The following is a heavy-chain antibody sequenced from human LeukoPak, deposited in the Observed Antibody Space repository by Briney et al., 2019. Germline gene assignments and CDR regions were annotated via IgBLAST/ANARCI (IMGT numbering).Heavy chain of an antibody. Sequence: GGALRLSCAASGFTFSSYCMHWVRQAPGKGLVWVSRINSDGSSTCYADSVKGRFTISRDNAKNTLYLQMNSLRAEDTAVYYCARDGASGSFDYWGQGTLVTVSS. CDR2: INSDGSST. CDR1: GFTFSSYC. CDR3: ARDGASGSFDY. V-gene: IGHV3-74*01. D-gene: IGHD5-12*01. J-gene: IGHJ4*02.